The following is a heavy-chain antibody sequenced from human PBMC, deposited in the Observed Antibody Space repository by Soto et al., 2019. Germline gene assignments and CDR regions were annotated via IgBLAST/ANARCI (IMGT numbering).Heavy chain of an antibody. CDR3: ARGRYYGSGSYSLLYYYYYGMDV. CDR2: INSDGSST. CDR1: GLTFSSYW. D-gene: IGHD3-10*01. Sequence: GGSLRLSCAASGLTFSSYWMHWVRQAPGKGLVWVSRINSDGSSTSYADSVKGRFTISRDNAKNTLYLQMNSLRAEDTAVYYCARGRYYGSGSYSLLYYYYYGMDVWGQGTTVTVSS. V-gene: IGHV3-74*01. J-gene: IGHJ6*02.